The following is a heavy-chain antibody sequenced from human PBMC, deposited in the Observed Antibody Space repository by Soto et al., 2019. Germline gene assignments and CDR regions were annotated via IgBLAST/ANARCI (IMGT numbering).Heavy chain of an antibody. CDR1: GFTFSSYG. D-gene: IGHD1-26*01. Sequence: GGSLRLSCAASGFTFSSYGMHWVRQAPGKGLEWVAVIWYDGSNKYYADSVKGRFTISRDNSKNTLYLQMNSLRAEDTAVYYCARREVGATKGTFDYWGQGTLVTVSS. V-gene: IGHV3-33*01. J-gene: IGHJ4*02. CDR3: ARREVGATKGTFDY. CDR2: IWYDGSNK.